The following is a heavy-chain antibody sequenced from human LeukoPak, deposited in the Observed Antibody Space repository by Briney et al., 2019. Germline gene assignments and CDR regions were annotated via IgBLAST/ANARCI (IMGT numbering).Heavy chain of an antibody. CDR1: GFSFSNAA. J-gene: IGHJ4*02. CDR3: AHKTGFDY. V-gene: IGHV3-23*01. CDR2: IYDRGDPT. Sequence: PGGSLRLSCAASGFSFSNAAMSWVRQAPGKGLEWVSTIYDRGDPTYYAGSVKGRFIISRDNSKNTLYLQMNSPRAEDSAVYYCAHKTGFDYWGQGTLVSVSS.